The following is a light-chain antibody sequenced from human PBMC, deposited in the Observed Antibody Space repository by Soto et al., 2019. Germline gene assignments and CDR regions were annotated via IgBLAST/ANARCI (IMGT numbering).Light chain of an antibody. V-gene: IGLV1-44*01. CDR2: TND. CDR3: SSWDDSLNDPGVL. Sequence: QSVLTQPPSASGTPGQRVTISCSGSSSNIGTYSVNWYQQFPGTAPRLPIYTNDQRPSGVPDRFVGSRSGTSASLAISELQSEDEADYFCSSWDDSLNDPGVLFGGGTQLTVL. J-gene: IGLJ2*01. CDR1: SSNIGTYS.